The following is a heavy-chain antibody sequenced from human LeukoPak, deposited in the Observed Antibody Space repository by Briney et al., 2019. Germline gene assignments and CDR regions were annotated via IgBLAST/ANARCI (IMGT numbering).Heavy chain of an antibody. J-gene: IGHJ4*02. Sequence: VASVTVSCKASGYTFTNYHIAWVRQAPGQGLEWMGWVSTNDGNTVYAQRLQGRVTMTTDTSTSVAYMELRSLTSDDTAVYYCTRAPPGMTMMTDYWGQGTLVTDSS. V-gene: IGHV1-18*01. D-gene: IGHD3-22*01. CDR2: VSTNDGNT. CDR3: TRAPPGMTMMTDY. CDR1: GYTFTNYH.